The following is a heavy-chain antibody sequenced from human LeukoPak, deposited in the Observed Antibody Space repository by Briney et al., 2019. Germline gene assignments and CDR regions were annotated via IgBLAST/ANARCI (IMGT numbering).Heavy chain of an antibody. D-gene: IGHD4-11*01. Sequence: GGSLRLSCAASGFTFSSYGMHWVRQAPGKGLEWVAFIRYDGSNKYYADSVKGRFTISRDNSKNTLYLQMNSLRAEDTAVCYCAKVPFYSNYALNWFDPWGQGTLVTVSS. CDR3: AKVPFYSNYALNWFDP. CDR2: IRYDGSNK. V-gene: IGHV3-30*02. CDR1: GFTFSSYG. J-gene: IGHJ5*02.